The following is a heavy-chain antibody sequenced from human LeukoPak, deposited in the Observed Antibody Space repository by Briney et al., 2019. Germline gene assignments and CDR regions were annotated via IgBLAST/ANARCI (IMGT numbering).Heavy chain of an antibody. CDR3: ARDYLDILTGYSYWYFDL. CDR2: INHSGST. V-gene: IGHV4-34*01. Sequence: SETLSLTCAVYGGSFSGYYWSWIRQPPGKGLEWIGEINHSGSTNYNPSLKSRVTISVDTSKNQFSLKLSSVTAADTAVYYCARDYLDILTGYSYWYFDLWGRGTLVTVSS. D-gene: IGHD3-9*01. CDR1: GGSFSGYY. J-gene: IGHJ2*01.